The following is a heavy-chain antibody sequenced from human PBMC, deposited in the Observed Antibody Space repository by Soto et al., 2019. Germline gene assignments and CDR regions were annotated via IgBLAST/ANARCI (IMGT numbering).Heavy chain of an antibody. CDR3: SRENWFQDY. CDR2: IKSDGSEQ. V-gene: IGHV3-7*03. CDR1: GFSFNAHY. J-gene: IGHJ4*02. Sequence: EVQLVESGGGLVQPGGSLRLSCAASGFSFNAHYMTWVRQAPGRGLEWVASIKSDGSEQYYVDSVKGRFTISRDNAKNSLYLQMNSLRAGDTALYYCSRENWFQDYWGQGTLVIVSS. D-gene: IGHD3-10*01.